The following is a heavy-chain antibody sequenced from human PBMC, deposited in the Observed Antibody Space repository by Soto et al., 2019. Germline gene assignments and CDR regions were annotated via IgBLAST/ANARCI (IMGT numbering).Heavy chain of an antibody. CDR1: GGSISSGGYY. J-gene: IGHJ5*02. Sequence: SETLSLTCTVSGGSISSGGYYWNWIRQHPGKGLEWIGYIYYIGSTYYNPSLKSRVTISLDTSKNQFSVKLSSVTAADTAVYYCARSVFPWGQGTLVTVSS. CDR3: ARSVFP. V-gene: IGHV4-31*03. CDR2: IYYIGST.